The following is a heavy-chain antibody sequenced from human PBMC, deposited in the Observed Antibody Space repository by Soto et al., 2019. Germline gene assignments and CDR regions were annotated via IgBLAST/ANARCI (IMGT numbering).Heavy chain of an antibody. CDR1: GGSISSSSYY. CDR3: ARDQNGSGNYYTRYFDY. Sequence: SETLSLTCTVSGGSISSSSYYWGWIRQPPGKGLEWIGRIYYSGSTYYNPSLKSRVTISVDKSKNQFSLNLSSVTAADTAVYYCARDQNGSGNYYTRYFDYWGQGTLVTVSS. CDR2: IYYSGST. J-gene: IGHJ4*02. V-gene: IGHV4-39*07. D-gene: IGHD3-10*01.